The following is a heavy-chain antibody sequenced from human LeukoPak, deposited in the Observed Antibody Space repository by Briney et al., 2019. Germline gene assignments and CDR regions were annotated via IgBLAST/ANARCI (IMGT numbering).Heavy chain of an antibody. Sequence: PGGSLRLSCAASGFTFTSYGISWVRQAPGQGLEWMGWISAYNGNTNYAQKLQGRVTMTTDTSTSTAYMELRSLRSDDTAVYYCARAASRTYSYNDYWGQGTLVTVSS. CDR1: GFTFTSYG. CDR2: ISAYNGNT. D-gene: IGHD5-18*01. CDR3: ARAASRTYSYNDY. J-gene: IGHJ4*02. V-gene: IGHV1-18*01.